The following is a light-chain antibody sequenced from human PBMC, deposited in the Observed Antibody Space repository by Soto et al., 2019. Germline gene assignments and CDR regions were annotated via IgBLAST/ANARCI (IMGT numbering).Light chain of an antibody. V-gene: IGLV3-1*01. CDR1: NLGNKY. CDR3: QAWDISTVI. Sequence: SYELTQPPSVSVSPGQTANITCSGENLGNKYASWYQQKPGQSPVVINYEDTKRPSGIPERFSGSNSGNTATLTISGTQTMDEADYYCQAWDISTVIFGGGTKLTVL. J-gene: IGLJ2*01. CDR2: EDT.